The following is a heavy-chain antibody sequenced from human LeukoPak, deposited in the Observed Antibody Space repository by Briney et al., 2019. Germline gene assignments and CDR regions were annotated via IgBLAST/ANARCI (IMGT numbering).Heavy chain of an antibody. CDR1: GGSFSGYY. V-gene: IGHV4-34*01. J-gene: IGHJ6*03. CDR2: INHSGGT. CDR3: ARVKDPGGYYYYYYMDV. Sequence: PSETLSLTCAVYGGSFSGYYWTWIRQPPEKGLEWIGEINHSGGTKYNPSLKSRVTISVDTSKNQFSLKLSSVTAADTAMYYCARVKDPGGYYYYYYMDVWGKGTTVTVSS. D-gene: IGHD3-16*01.